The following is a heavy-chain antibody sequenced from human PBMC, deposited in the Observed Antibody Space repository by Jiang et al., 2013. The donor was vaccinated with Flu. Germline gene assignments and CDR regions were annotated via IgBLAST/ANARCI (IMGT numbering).Heavy chain of an antibody. Sequence: GLVKPSETLSLTCTVSGGSISSSSYYWGWIRQPPGKGLEWIGSIYYSGSTYYNPSLKSRVTISVDTSKNQFSLKLSSVTAADTAVYYCARHWELNYFDYWGQGTLVTVSS. V-gene: IGHV4-39*01. CDR1: GGSISSSSYY. CDR2: IYYSGST. J-gene: IGHJ4*02. D-gene: IGHD1-26*01. CDR3: ARHWELNYFDY.